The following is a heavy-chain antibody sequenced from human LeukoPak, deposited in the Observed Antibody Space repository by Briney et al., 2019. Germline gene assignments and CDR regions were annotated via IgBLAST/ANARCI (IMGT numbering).Heavy chain of an antibody. D-gene: IGHD1-1*01. V-gene: IGHV4-59*01. J-gene: IGHJ6*03. CDR1: GGSISGKY. CDR2: IYYSGTT. CDR3: GGAVQLERPPPLIDYYYMDV. Sequence: SETLSLTCTVSGGSISGKYWSWIRQTPGKGLEWVGYIYYSGTTKYNPSLKSRVTISVDTSKNQVSLKLVSVTTSDTAVYYCGGAVQLERPPPLIDYYYMDVWGKGTTVTVSS.